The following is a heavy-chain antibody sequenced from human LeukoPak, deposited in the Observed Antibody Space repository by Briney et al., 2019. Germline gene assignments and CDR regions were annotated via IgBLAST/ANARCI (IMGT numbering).Heavy chain of an antibody. Sequence: PSETLSLTCAVYGGSFSAYYWTWIRQPPGKGLEWIGEINHSGSSNYNSSLRSRVTISVDTSYKQFSLRLSSVTAADMAVYYCAPRGDIEHSYVYGKWFDPWGQGTRVTVSS. V-gene: IGHV4-34*01. CDR3: APRGDIEHSYVYGKWFDP. CDR2: INHSGSS. D-gene: IGHD5-18*01. J-gene: IGHJ5*02. CDR1: GGSFSAYY.